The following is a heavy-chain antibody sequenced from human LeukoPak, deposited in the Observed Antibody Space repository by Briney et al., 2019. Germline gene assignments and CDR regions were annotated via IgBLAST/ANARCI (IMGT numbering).Heavy chain of an antibody. D-gene: IGHD3-10*01. CDR3: ARSNVLLWFGELPDSNYYYYYMDV. CDR1: GGSFSGYY. Sequence: KPSETLSLTCAVYGGSFSGYYWSWIRQPAGKGLEWIGRIYTSGSTNYNPSLKSRVTMSVDTSKNQFSLKLSSVTAADTAVYYCARSNVLLWFGELPDSNYYYYYMDVWGKGTTVTISS. J-gene: IGHJ6*03. V-gene: IGHV4-59*10. CDR2: IYTSGST.